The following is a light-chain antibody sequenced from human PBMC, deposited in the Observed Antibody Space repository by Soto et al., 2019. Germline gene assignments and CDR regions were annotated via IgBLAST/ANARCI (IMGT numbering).Light chain of an antibody. V-gene: IGLV2-8*01. CDR2: ELS. Sequence: QSALTQPPSASGSPGQSVTISCTGTSRDVGGHDYVSWYQQHPGKAPKLMIYELSKRPSGVPDRFSGAKSGNTASLTVSGLQAEDEADYYCSSSVTGDSLIFCGGTQLTVL. CDR1: SRDVGGHDY. J-gene: IGLJ2*01. CDR3: SSSVTGDSLI.